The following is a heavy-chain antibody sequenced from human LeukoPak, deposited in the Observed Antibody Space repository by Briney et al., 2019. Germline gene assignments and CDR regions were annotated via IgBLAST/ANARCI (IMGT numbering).Heavy chain of an antibody. J-gene: IGHJ4*02. CDR2: IYSDGSVT. D-gene: IGHD3-22*01. CDR1: GFTFSSYW. Sequence: GGSLRLSCAASGFTFSSYWMHWVRQAPGKELVWVSRIYSDGSVTSYADSVKGRLTISRDNAKNTLYLQMNSLRVEDTAVYYCAKGHGDSSGYYYFDSWGLGTLVTVSS. CDR3: AKGHGDSSGYYYFDS. V-gene: IGHV3-74*01.